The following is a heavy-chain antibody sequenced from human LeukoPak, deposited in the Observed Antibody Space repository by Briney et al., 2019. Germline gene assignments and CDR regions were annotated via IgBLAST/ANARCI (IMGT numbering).Heavy chain of an antibody. CDR2: ISYDGSNE. D-gene: IGHD3-10*01. CDR3: AKDRASGSYYNEVDY. CDR1: GFSFSSYA. V-gene: IGHV3-30*18. J-gene: IGHJ4*02. Sequence: GRSLRLSCAASGFSFSSYAMHWVRQAPGKGLEWVAVISYDGSNEYYADSVKGRFTISRDNSKSTLYLQMNSLRAEDTAVYYCAKDRASGSYYNEVDYWGQGTLVTVSS.